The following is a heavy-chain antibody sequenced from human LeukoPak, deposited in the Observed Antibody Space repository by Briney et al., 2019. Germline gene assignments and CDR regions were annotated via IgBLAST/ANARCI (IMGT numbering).Heavy chain of an antibody. CDR2: IYSGGVT. CDR3: ARPPTMTTWVVDS. J-gene: IGHJ4*02. D-gene: IGHD4-17*01. CDR1: GFTVSSSY. V-gene: IGHV3-53*01. Sequence: GGSLRLSCAASGFTVSSSYMSWVRQAPGKGLEWVSVIYSGGVTYYADSVKGRFTVSTDNSKNTMYLQMNSLRVEDTAVYYCARPPTMTTWVVDSWGQGTLITVSS.